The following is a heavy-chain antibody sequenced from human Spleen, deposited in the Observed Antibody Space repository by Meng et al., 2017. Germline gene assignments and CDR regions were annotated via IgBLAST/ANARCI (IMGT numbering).Heavy chain of an antibody. V-gene: IGHV3-74*03. CDR1: GFTFSSYN. CDR2: INTDASST. Sequence: GGSLRLSCAASGFTFSSYNMHWVRQTPGEGLGWVSRINTDASSTTYADSVKGRFTISRDDAKNTVYLQMNSLRAEDTAVYDCAREGAQYGGRNDYWGQGTLVTVSS. CDR3: AREGAQYGGRNDY. J-gene: IGHJ4*02. D-gene: IGHD4-23*01.